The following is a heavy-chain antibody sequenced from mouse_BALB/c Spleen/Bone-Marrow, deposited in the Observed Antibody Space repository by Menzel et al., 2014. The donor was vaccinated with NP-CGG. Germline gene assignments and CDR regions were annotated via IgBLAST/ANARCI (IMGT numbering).Heavy chain of an antibody. D-gene: IGHD4-1*01. V-gene: IGHV14-3*02. J-gene: IGHJ4*01. CDR1: GFNITDTY. CDR2: IDPANGNT. CDR3: ARWEYYAMDY. Sequence: LVESGAELVKPGASVKLSCTAPGFNITDTYMHWVKQRPEQGLEWIGRIDPANGNTKYDPKFQGKATITADTSSNTAYLQLSSLTAEDTAVYYCARWEYYAMDYWGQGTSVTVSS.